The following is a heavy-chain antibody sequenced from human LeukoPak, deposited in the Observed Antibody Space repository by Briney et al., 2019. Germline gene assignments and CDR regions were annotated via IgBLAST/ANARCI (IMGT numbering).Heavy chain of an antibody. CDR3: ARETAKTYNWFDP. CDR2: IYYSGST. D-gene: IGHD2-21*02. V-gene: IGHV4-31*03. J-gene: IGHJ5*02. Sequence: SSQTLSLTCTVSGGSINSGGYYWSWIRQHPGKGLEWIGYIYYSGSTYYNPSLKSRVTISVDTSKNQFSLKLSSVTAADTAVYYCARETAKTYNWFDPWGQGTLVTVSS. CDR1: GGSINSGGYY.